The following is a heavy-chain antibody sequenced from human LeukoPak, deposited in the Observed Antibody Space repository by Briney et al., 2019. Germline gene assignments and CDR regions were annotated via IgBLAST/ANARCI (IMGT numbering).Heavy chain of an antibody. CDR3: ASTITIFGVVLKDAFDI. CDR2: IYPGDSDT. V-gene: IGHV5-51*03. D-gene: IGHD3-3*01. Sequence: GESLKISCKGSGYSFTSYWIGWVRQMRGKGLEWMGIIYPGDSDTRYSPSFQGQVTISADKSISTAYLQWSSLKASDTAMYYCASTITIFGVVLKDAFDIWGQGTMVTVSS. CDR1: GYSFTSYW. J-gene: IGHJ3*02.